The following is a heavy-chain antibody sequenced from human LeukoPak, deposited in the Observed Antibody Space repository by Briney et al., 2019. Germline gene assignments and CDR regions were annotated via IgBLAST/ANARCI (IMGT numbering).Heavy chain of an antibody. CDR3: ARGGSGSWRYFAY. J-gene: IGHJ4*02. CDR2: ISYDGSNE. CDR1: GFTFSNYG. Sequence: GGSLRLSCAASGFTFSNYGMHWVRQAPGKGLEWVAVISYDGSNEYYEASVKGRFPLSRDNSKNTLYLQMNSQRAEDTAMYYRARGGSGSWRYFAYGSEGTLVTVSS. V-gene: IGHV3-30*03. D-gene: IGHD1-26*01.